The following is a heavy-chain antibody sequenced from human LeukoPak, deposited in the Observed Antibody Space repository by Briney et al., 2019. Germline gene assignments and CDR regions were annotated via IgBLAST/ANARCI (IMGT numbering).Heavy chain of an antibody. Sequence: GGSLRLSCAASGFTFSSYEMNWVRQAPGKGLEWVSYISSSGSTIYYADSVKGRFTTSRDNAKNSLYLQMNSLRAEDTAVYYCARDLVAGTSDDYWGQGTLVTVSS. CDR2: ISSSGSTI. CDR1: GFTFSSYE. J-gene: IGHJ4*02. D-gene: IGHD6-19*01. CDR3: ARDLVAGTSDDY. V-gene: IGHV3-48*03.